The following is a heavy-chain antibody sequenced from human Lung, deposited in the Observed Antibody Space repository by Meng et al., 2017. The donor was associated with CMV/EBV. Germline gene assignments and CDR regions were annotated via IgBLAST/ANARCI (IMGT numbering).Heavy chain of an antibody. J-gene: IGHJ6*02. CDR1: GFTFSTFA. Sequence: SXAASGFTFSTFAMSWVRQAPGKGLQWVSVIYSGDDSTYYADSVKGRFTISRDNSKNMLYLQMNSLRAEDSAVYFCAKGKWGGYYYYYGMDVWGRGTXVTVSS. D-gene: IGHD1-26*01. V-gene: IGHV3-23*03. CDR3: AKGKWGGYYYYYGMDV. CDR2: IYSGDDST.